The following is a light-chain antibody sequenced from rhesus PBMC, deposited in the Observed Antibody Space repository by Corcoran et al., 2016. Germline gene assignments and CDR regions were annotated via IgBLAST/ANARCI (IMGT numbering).Light chain of an antibody. CDR1: QSLLDREDGNTY. CDR2: EVS. Sequence: DIVMTQTPLSLPVTPGEPASISCRSSQSLLDREDGNTYLDWYLQKPGPSPQLLIYEVSNRASGVPDRLSGSGADTDFTRKISRVEAEDVGVYYCMQGIEFPWTFGQGTKVEIK. J-gene: IGKJ1*01. V-gene: IGKV2-104*02. CDR3: MQGIEFPWT.